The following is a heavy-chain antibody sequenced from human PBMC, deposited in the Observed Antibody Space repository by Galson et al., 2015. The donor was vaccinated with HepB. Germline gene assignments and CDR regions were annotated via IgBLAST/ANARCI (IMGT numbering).Heavy chain of an antibody. CDR2: IDPSDSYT. CDR1: GYSFTSYW. CDR3: ARDGSVSLERRRRFDP. V-gene: IGHV5-10-1*01. D-gene: IGHD1-1*01. J-gene: IGHJ5*02. Sequence: QSGAEVKKPGESLRISCKGSGYSFTSYWISWVRQMPGKGLEWMGRIDPSDSYTNYSPSFQGHVTISADKSISTAYLQWSSLKASDTAMYYCARDGSVSLERRRRFDPWGQGTLVTVSS.